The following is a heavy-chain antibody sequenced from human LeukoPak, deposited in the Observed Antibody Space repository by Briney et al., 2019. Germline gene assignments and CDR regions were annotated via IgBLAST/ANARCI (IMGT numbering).Heavy chain of an antibody. CDR1: GGTFSSYA. D-gene: IGHD2-15*01. V-gene: IGHV1-69*04. Sequence: SVKVFCKASGGTFSSYAISWVRQAPGQGLEWMGRIIPIFGIANYAQKFQGRVTITADKSTSTAYMELSSLRSEDTAVYYCARVGRYSELPNWFDPWGQGTLVTVSS. J-gene: IGHJ5*02. CDR2: IIPIFGIA. CDR3: ARVGRYSELPNWFDP.